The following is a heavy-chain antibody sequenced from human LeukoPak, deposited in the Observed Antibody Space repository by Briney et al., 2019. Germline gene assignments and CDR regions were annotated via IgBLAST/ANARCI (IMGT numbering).Heavy chain of an antibody. J-gene: IGHJ6*02. CDR3: AVTWIQLWFSDYYYGMDV. Sequence: PSETLSLTCAVYGGSFSGYYWSWIRQPPGKGLEWIGEINHNGSTNYNPSLKSRVTISVDTSKNQFSLKLSSVTAADTAVYYCAVTWIQLWFSDYYYGMDVWGQGTTVTVSS. CDR1: GGSFSGYY. CDR2: INHNGST. D-gene: IGHD5-18*01. V-gene: IGHV4-34*01.